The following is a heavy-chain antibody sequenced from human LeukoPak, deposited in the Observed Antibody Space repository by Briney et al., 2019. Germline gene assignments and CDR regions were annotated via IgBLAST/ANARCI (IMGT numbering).Heavy chain of an antibody. CDR1: GGSFSGYY. Sequence: SETLSLTCAVYGGSFSGYYWSWIRQPPGKGLEWIGEINHSGSTNYNPSLKSRVTISVDTSKNQFSLKLSSVTAADTAVYYCAREGYYYGMGVWGQGTTVTVSS. V-gene: IGHV4-34*01. CDR2: INHSGST. J-gene: IGHJ6*02. CDR3: AREGYYYGMGV.